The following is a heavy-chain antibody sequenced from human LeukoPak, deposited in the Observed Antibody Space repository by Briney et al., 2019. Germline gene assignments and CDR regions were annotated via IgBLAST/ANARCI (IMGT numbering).Heavy chain of an antibody. Sequence: ASVKVSCNASIYTFTSYGITWVRQAPGQGLEWMGWISGYNGNTNYAQKVQDRVTMTTDTSTSTAYMELRSLRSDDTAVYYCARDLIKGVRGVIGLWGQGTPVTISS. D-gene: IGHD3-10*02. CDR1: IYTFTSYG. CDR3: ARDLIKGVRGVIGL. CDR2: ISGYNGNT. V-gene: IGHV1-18*01. J-gene: IGHJ4*02.